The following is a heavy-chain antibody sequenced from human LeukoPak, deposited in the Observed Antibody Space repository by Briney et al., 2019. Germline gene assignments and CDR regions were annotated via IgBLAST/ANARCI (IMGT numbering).Heavy chain of an antibody. CDR1: GGSISSGSYY. D-gene: IGHD3-10*01. J-gene: IGHJ4*02. Sequence: SETLSLTCTVSGGSISSGSYYWSWIRQPAGKGLEWIGRIYTSGSTNYNPSLKSRVTISVDTSKNQFSLKLSSVTAADTAVYYCARSPIGYGSGSYYVDYWGQGTLVTVSS. V-gene: IGHV4-61*02. CDR2: IYTSGST. CDR3: ARSPIGYGSGSYYVDY.